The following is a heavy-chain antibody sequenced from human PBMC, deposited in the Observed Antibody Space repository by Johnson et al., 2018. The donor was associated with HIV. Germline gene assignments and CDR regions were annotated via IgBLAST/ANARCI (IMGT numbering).Heavy chain of an antibody. CDR2: ISGSGGST. CDR3: LSYCSGGSCYSGNDAFDI. CDR1: GFTFSSYA. J-gene: IGHJ3*02. Sequence: VQLVESGGGLVQPGGSLRLSCAASGFTFSSYAMSWVRQAPGKGLEWVSAISGSGGSTDYADSVKGRFTISRDNSKNTLYLQMNSLRAEDTAVYYCLSYCSGGSCYSGNDAFDIWGQGTMVTVSS. V-gene: IGHV3-23*04. D-gene: IGHD2-15*01.